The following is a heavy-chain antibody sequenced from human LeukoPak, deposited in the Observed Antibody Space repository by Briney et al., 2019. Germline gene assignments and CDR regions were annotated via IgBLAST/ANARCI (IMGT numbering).Heavy chain of an antibody. Sequence: PGGSLRLSCAASGFTFSSYGMHWVRQAPGKGLEWVAVISYDGSNKYYADSVKGRFTISRDNSKNTLYLQMNSLRAEDTAVYYCAKDIIAAAGTNPYWGQGTLVTVSS. CDR2: ISYDGSNK. D-gene: IGHD6-13*01. CDR1: GFTFSSYG. J-gene: IGHJ4*02. CDR3: AKDIIAAAGTNPY. V-gene: IGHV3-30*18.